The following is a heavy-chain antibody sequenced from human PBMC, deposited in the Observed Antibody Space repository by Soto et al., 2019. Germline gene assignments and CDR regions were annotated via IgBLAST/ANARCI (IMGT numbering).Heavy chain of an antibody. J-gene: IGHJ3*02. D-gene: IGHD4-4*01. CDR2: IYPGDSDT. CDR1: GYIFTTYW. Sequence: GESLNISCKGSGYIFTTYWIRWVRQMPGKGLEWMGIIYPGDSDTRYSPSFQGQVTISADKSISTAYLQWSSLRASDTAMYYCARPLAETTTRHAFDICGQGTMVTVSS. CDR3: ARPLAETTTRHAFDI. V-gene: IGHV5-51*01.